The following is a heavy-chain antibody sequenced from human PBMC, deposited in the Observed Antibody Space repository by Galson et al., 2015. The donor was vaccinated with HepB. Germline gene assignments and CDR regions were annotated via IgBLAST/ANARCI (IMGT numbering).Heavy chain of an antibody. J-gene: IGHJ3*02. CDR1: GFTFSSYG. V-gene: IGHV3-30*18. D-gene: IGHD3-9*01. CDR2: ISYDGSNK. CDR3: AKDLPANFDWLLGSGNDAFDI. Sequence: SLRLSCAASGFTFSSYGMHWVRQAPGKGLEWVAVISYDGSNKYYADSVKGRFTISRDNSKNTLYLQMNSLRAEDTAVYYCAKDLPANFDWLLGSGNDAFDIWGQGTMVTVSS.